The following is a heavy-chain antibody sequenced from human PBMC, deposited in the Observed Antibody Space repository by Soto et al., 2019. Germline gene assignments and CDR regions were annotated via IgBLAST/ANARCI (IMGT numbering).Heavy chain of an antibody. D-gene: IGHD2-15*01. V-gene: IGHV1-69*02. J-gene: IGHJ6*03. CDR2: IIPILGIA. CDR3: ARAGYCSGGSCYPYYYYYYMDV. CDR1: GGTFSSYT. Sequence: SVKVSCKASGGTFSSYTISWVRQAPGQGLEWMGRIIPILGIANYAQKFQGRVTITADKSTSTAYMELSSLRSEDTAVYYCARAGYCSGGSCYPYYYYYYMDVWGKGTTVTVSS.